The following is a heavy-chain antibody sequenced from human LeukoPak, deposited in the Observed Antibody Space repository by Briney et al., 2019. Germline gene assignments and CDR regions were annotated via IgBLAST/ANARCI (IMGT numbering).Heavy chain of an antibody. Sequence: SETLSLTCTVSGGSISGFYWSWIRQPPGKGLEWIGYMDKSGGTTYNPSLKSRVTISVDTSKNQFSLNLSPVTAADTAVYYCARDYSKGGGFDIWGQGTLVTVSS. J-gene: IGHJ4*02. V-gene: IGHV4-59*13. CDR3: ARDYSKGGGFDI. CDR1: GGSISGFY. D-gene: IGHD4-11*01. CDR2: MDKSGGT.